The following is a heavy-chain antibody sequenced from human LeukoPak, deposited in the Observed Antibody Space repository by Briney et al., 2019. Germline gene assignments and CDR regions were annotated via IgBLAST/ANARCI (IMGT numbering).Heavy chain of an antibody. CDR1: GYTFTGYY. D-gene: IGHD5-24*01. CDR2: INPNSGGT. J-gene: IGHJ4*02. Sequence: ASVKVSCKDSGYTFTGYYMHWVRQAPGQGLEWVGWINPNSGGTNYAQKFQGWVTMTRDTSISTAYMELSRLRSDDTAVYYCARAGTVEMTPLDYWGQGTLVTVSS. CDR3: ARAGTVEMTPLDY. V-gene: IGHV1-2*04.